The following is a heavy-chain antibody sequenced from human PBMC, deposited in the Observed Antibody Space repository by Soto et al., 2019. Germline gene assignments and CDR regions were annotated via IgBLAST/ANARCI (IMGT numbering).Heavy chain of an antibody. J-gene: IGHJ4*02. Sequence: GESLKISCKGSGYSFAGYWITWVRQKPGKGLEWMGRIDPSDSQTYYSPSFRGHVTISVTKSITTVFLQWSSLRASDTAMYYCARQIYDSDTGPTFQYYFDSWGQGTPVTVSS. D-gene: IGHD3-22*01. CDR3: ARQIYDSDTGPTFQYYFDS. V-gene: IGHV5-10-1*01. CDR2: IDPSDSQT. CDR1: GYSFAGYW.